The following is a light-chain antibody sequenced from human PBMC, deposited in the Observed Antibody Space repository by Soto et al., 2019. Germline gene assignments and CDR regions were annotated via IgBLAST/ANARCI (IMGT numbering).Light chain of an antibody. Sequence: IQMTQSPSSLSASVGDTITITCRASQGIRTNLGWYQQKPGKAPKRLMYDASSLPSWVPSRFSGNGAGTRFTLTISGLQPEDFTTYYGLQHDSYPRTFGPGTKVEVK. CDR2: DAS. J-gene: IGKJ4*02. CDR1: QGIRTN. V-gene: IGKV1-17*01. CDR3: LQHDSYPRT.